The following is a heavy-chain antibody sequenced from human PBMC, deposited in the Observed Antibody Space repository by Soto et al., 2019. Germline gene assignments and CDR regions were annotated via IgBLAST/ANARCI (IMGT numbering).Heavy chain of an antibody. V-gene: IGHV3-23*01. CDR3: ARRNHRYYFDY. Sequence: GGSLRLSCAASGFTFSSYAMSWVRQAPGKGLEWVSGISGSGGSTYYADSVKGRFTISRDNSKNTLYLQMNSLRAEDTAVYYCARRNHRYYFDYWGQGTLVTVSS. D-gene: IGHD4-4*01. CDR2: ISGSGGST. J-gene: IGHJ4*02. CDR1: GFTFSSYA.